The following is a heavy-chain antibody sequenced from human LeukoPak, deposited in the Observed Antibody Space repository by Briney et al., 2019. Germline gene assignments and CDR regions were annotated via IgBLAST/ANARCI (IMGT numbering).Heavy chain of an antibody. CDR1: GFTFSSYG. D-gene: IGHD1-26*01. Sequence: GRSLRLSCAASGFTFSSYGMHWVRQAPGKGLEWVAVIWYDGSNKYYADSVKGRFTISSDNSKNTLYLQMNSLRAEDTAVYYCARDSSTREILDPPLGYWGQGNLVT. CDR3: ARDSSTREILDPPLGY. V-gene: IGHV3-33*08. J-gene: IGHJ4*02. CDR2: IWYDGSNK.